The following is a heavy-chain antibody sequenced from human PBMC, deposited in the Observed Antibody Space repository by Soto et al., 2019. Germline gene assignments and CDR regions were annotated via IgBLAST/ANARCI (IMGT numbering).Heavy chain of an antibody. J-gene: IGHJ4*02. D-gene: IGHD3-22*01. CDR2: ISGSGGST. CDR3: AKDLGDDSSGYYYGY. Sequence: EVQLLESGGGMVQPGGSLRLSCAASGFTFSSYAMSWVRQAPGKGLEWVSAISGSGGSTYYADSVKGRFTISRDNSKNTLYLQMNSLRAEDTAVYYCAKDLGDDSSGYYYGYWGQGTLVTVSS. V-gene: IGHV3-23*01. CDR1: GFTFSSYA.